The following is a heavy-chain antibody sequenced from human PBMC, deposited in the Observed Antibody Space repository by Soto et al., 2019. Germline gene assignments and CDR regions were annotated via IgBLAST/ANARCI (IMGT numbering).Heavy chain of an antibody. V-gene: IGHV4-59*01. J-gene: IGHJ5*02. D-gene: IGHD3-10*01. Sequence: SETLSLTCIVSGGAISSYYWSWIRQPPGKGLEWIGYIYYSGSTNYNPSLKSRVTISVDTSKNQFSLKLSSVTAADTAVYYCARESGAGDVAPWTQGTLVTVSS. CDR3: ARESGAGDVAP. CDR2: IYYSGST. CDR1: GGAISSYY.